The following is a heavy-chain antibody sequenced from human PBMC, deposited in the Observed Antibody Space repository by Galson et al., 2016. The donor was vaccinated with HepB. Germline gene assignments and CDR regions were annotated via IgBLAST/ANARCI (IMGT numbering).Heavy chain of an antibody. CDR2: IYPGDSDT. CDR1: GYNFATYW. Sequence: QSGAEVKKPGESLKISCKGSGYNFATYWIGWVRHMPGKGLEWMGIIYPGDSDTRYSPSFQGQVTISADKSINTAYLQWTGLKASDSAIYYCARRLNWGSRWYFDRWGRGTLVTVSS. CDR3: ARRLNWGSRWYFDR. J-gene: IGHJ2*01. D-gene: IGHD7-27*01. V-gene: IGHV5-51*01.